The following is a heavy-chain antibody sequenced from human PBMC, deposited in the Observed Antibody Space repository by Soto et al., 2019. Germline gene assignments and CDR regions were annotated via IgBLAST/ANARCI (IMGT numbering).Heavy chain of an antibody. CDR1: GFTFSSYA. Sequence: GGSLRLSCAASGFTFSSYAMSWVRQAPGKGLEWVSSIIVSGVSSYYADSVKGRFTISRDNSKNTLYLQMNSLRAEDTAVYYCAKDIGVVVVPAAPDYYYGMDVWGQGTTVTVSS. CDR2: IIVSGVSS. CDR3: AKDIGVVVVPAAPDYYYGMDV. J-gene: IGHJ6*02. D-gene: IGHD2-2*01. V-gene: IGHV3-23*01.